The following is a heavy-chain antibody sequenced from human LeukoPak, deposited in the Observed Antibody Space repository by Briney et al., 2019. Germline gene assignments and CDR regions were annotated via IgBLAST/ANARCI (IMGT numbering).Heavy chain of an antibody. CDR2: IIPILGIA. V-gene: IGHV1-69*04. CDR3: ARDGLDGYSYGSLDY. J-gene: IGHJ4*02. D-gene: IGHD5-18*01. CDR1: GGTFSSYT. Sequence: SVKVSCKASGGTFSSYTISWGRQAPGQGLEWMGRIIPILGIANYAQKFQGRVTITADKSTSTAYMELSSLRSEDTAVYYCARDGLDGYSYGSLDYWGQGTLVTVSS.